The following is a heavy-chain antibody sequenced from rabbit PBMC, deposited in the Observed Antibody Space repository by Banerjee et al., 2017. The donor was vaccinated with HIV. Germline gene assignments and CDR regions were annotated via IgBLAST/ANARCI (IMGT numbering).Heavy chain of an antibody. Sequence: QEQLEESGGDLVKPEGSLTLTCTASGFSFSSTYYMCWVRQAPGKGLELIACIYTDSDGTWYASWVNGRFTISRSTSLNTVDLKMTSLTVADTATYFCARDLAGVIGWNFGLWGPGTLVTVS. CDR3: ARDLAGVIGWNFGL. CDR1: GFSFSSTYY. J-gene: IGHJ4*01. V-gene: IGHV1S43*01. D-gene: IGHD4-1*01. CDR2: IYTDSDGT.